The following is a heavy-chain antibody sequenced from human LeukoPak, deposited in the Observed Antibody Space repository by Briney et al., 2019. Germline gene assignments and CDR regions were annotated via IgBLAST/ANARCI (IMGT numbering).Heavy chain of an antibody. Sequence: PGRSLRLSCAASGFTFSSYAMHWVRQAPGRGLEWVAVISYDGSNEYYADSGKGRFTISRDNSKNTLYLQMDSLRAEDTGVYHCARGHSLDYGNWFHPWGQGTLVTVSS. CDR2: ISYDGSNE. CDR1: GFTFSSYA. J-gene: IGHJ5*02. D-gene: IGHD4-17*01. V-gene: IGHV3-30-3*01. CDR3: ARGHSLDYGNWFHP.